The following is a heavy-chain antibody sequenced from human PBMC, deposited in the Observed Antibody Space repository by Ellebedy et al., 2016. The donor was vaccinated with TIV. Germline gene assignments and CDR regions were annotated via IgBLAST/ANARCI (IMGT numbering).Heavy chain of an antibody. CDR3: ARTRWRPRWYFDY. V-gene: IGHV1-69*13. J-gene: IGHJ4*02. CDR2: IIPIFGTA. CDR1: GGTFSSYA. Sequence: APVKVSCKASGGTFSSYAISWVRPAPGQGLEWMGGIIPIFGTANYAQKFQGRVTITADESTSTAYMELSSLRSEDTAVYYCARTRWRPRWYFDYWGQGTLVTVSS. D-gene: IGHD4-23*01.